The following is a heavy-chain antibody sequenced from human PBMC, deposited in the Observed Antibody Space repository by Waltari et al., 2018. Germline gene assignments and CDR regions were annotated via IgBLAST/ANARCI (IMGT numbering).Heavy chain of an antibody. V-gene: IGHV3-30*02. J-gene: IGHJ4*01. CDR2: TRFDGINK. CDR1: GFNFNIYG. CDR3: AREDIVSETQWRGNQYRGNSGYDL. Sequence: QVFLVESGGGVFQPGASVRLSCVSSGFNFNIYGMHWVRQAPGTGLEWVAFTRFDGINKHYADSVKGRFTIFRDNVRNTLYLQMNSLRGDDSAIYYCAREDIVSETQWRGNQYRGNSGYDLWGQGTLVSVS. D-gene: IGHD5-12*01.